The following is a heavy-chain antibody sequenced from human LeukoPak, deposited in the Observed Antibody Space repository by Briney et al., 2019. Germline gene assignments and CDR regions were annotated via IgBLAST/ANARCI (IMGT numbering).Heavy chain of an antibody. CDR2: IYSGGKT. CDR1: GFTFSSYA. V-gene: IGHV3-66*01. D-gene: IGHD2-15*01. J-gene: IGHJ4*02. CDR3: ARDLVVAGTYGFGN. Sequence: GGSLRLSCAASGFTFSSYAMSWVRQAPGKGLEWVSSIYSGGKTLYADSVKDRFTISRDNSENTLHLQMTSLRVEDAAMYYCARDLVVAGTYGFGNWGQGTLVTVSS.